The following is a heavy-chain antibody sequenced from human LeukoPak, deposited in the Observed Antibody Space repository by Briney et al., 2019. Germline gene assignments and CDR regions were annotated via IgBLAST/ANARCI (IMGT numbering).Heavy chain of an antibody. CDR3: ARGAQLTDY. V-gene: IGHV3-64*01. D-gene: IGHD6-13*01. CDR2: IGPDGSTT. CDR1: GFTFHTYG. J-gene: IGHJ4*02. Sequence: PGGSLRLSCAASGFTFHTYGMHWVRQAPGKGLEYVSGIGPDGSTTYYAKSVKGRFTISRDNSKSMMYLQMGSLTADDMAVYYCARGAQLTDYWGQGTLVTVSS.